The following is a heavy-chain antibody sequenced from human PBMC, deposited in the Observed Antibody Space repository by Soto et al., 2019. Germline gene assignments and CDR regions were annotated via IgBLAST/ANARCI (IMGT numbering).Heavy chain of an antibody. CDR3: ARLIVGATDEYYFDY. J-gene: IGHJ4*02. CDR1: GGSISSYY. CDR2: VYYSGST. Sequence: SETLSLTCTVSGGSISSYYWSWIRQPPGKGLEWIGHVYYSGSTNYDPSLKSRVTVSLDTSMNQFSLKLTSVTAADTAVYYCARLIVGATDEYYFDYWGQGTLVTVSS. D-gene: IGHD1-26*01. V-gene: IGHV4-59*08.